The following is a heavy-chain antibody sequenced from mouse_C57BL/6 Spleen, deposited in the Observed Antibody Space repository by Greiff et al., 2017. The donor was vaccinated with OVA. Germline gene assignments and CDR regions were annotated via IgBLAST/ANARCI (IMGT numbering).Heavy chain of an antibody. Sequence: VQLQQSGAELVKPGASVKISCKASGYAFSSYWMNWVKQRPGKGLEWIGQLYPGDGDPNYNGKFKGKATLTADKSSSTAYMQLSSLTSEDSAVYFCASLYGSSHWYFDVWGTGTTVTVSS. J-gene: IGHJ1*03. CDR3: ASLYGSSHWYFDV. CDR1: GYAFSSYW. D-gene: IGHD1-1*01. CDR2: LYPGDGDP. V-gene: IGHV1-80*01.